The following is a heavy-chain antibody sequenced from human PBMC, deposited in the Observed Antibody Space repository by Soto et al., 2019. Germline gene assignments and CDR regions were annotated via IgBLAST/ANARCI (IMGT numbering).Heavy chain of an antibody. J-gene: IGHJ1*01. Sequence: GRSLRLSCAASGFTFSSYAMSWVRQAPGKGLEWVSAISGSGGSTYYADSVKGRFTISRDNSKNTLYLQMNSLRAEDTAVYYCAKAHMRADESAEYFQHWGQGTLVTVSS. V-gene: IGHV3-23*01. CDR3: AKAHMRADESAEYFQH. D-gene: IGHD2-2*01. CDR1: GFTFSSYA. CDR2: ISGSGGST.